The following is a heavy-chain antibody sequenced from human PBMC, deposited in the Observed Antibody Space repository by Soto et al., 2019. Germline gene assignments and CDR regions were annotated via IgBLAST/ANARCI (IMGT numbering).Heavy chain of an antibody. CDR3: ARVVSYYYYGMDV. CDR1: GGSISRGGYY. J-gene: IGHJ6*02. Sequence: TLSLTCTVSGGSISRGGYYWSWIRQHPGKGLEWIGYIYYSGSTYYNPSLKSRVTISVDTSKNQFSLKLSSVTAADTAVYYCARVVSYYYYGMDVWGQGSTVTVSS. CDR2: IYYSGST. V-gene: IGHV4-31*03.